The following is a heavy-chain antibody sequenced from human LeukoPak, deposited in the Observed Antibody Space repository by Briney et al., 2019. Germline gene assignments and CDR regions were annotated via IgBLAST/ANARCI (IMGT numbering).Heavy chain of an antibody. V-gene: IGHV4-59*01. CDR3: AREVRGYSYEQNYFDY. J-gene: IGHJ4*02. Sequence: SETLSLTCTASGGSISSYYWSWIRQPPGKGLEWIGYIYYSGSTNYNPSLKSRVTISVDTSKNQFSLKLSSVTAADTAVYYCAREVRGYSYEQNYFDYWGQGTLVTVSS. D-gene: IGHD5-18*01. CDR2: IYYSGST. CDR1: GGSISSYY.